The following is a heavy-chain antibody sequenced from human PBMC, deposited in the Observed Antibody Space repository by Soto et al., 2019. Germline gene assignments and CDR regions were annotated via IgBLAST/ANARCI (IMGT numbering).Heavy chain of an antibody. CDR2: IYHSGST. CDR1: GGSSSTSNW. V-gene: IGHV4-4*02. D-gene: IGHD2-21*02. J-gene: IGHJ6*02. CDR3: ARLLAYCGGYCTRRNDYSYYGVDV. Sequence: NPSETLSLTCAVSGGSSSTSNWWTWVRQPPGKGLEWIGEIYHSGSTNYNPSLKSRVTISVDKSKNQFSLKLSFVTAADTAVYYCARLLAYCGGYCTRRNDYSYYGVDVWGQGTTVTVSS.